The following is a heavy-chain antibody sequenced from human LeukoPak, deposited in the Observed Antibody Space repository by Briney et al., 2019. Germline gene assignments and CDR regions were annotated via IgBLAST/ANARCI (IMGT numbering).Heavy chain of an antibody. D-gene: IGHD1-26*01. CDR3: ARRTVGNWLDP. CDR1: GYSISSGYY. CDR2: IYHSGST. Sequence: KPSETLSLTCAVSGYSISSGYYWGWIRQPPGKGLEWIGSIYHSGSTYYNPSLKSRVTISVDTSKNQFSLKLSSVTAADTAVYYCARRTVGNWLDPWGQGTLVTVSS. V-gene: IGHV4-38-2*01. J-gene: IGHJ5*02.